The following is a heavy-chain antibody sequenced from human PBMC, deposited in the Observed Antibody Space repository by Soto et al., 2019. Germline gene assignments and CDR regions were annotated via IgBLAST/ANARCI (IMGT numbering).Heavy chain of an antibody. Sequence: SVKVSCKASGGTFSSYAISWVRQAPGQGLEWMGGIIPIFGTANYAQKFQGRVTITADKSTSTAYMELSSLRSEDTAVYYCATPSDLGQLWLHDAFDIWGQGTMVT. J-gene: IGHJ3*02. CDR2: IIPIFGTA. CDR1: GGTFSSYA. V-gene: IGHV1-69*06. CDR3: ATPSDLGQLWLHDAFDI. D-gene: IGHD5-18*01.